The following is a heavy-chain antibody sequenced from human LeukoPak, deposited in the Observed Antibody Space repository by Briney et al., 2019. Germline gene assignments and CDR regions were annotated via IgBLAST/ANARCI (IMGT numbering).Heavy chain of an antibody. D-gene: IGHD5-18*01. CDR3: ARGGQGDGYSADEAFDI. J-gene: IGHJ3*02. CDR1: GDSISSNSS. CDR2: TYYRSKWYN. Sequence: SQALSLTCAIFGDSISSNSSWNWIRQSPSRGLEWLGRTYYRSKWYNDYVVSVKSRININPDTSKNQFSLQLNSVTPEDTAVYYCARGGQGDGYSADEAFDIWGQGTMVTVS. V-gene: IGHV6-1*01.